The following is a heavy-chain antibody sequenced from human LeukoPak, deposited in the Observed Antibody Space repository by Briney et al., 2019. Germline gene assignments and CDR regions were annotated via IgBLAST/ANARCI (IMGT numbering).Heavy chain of an antibody. J-gene: IGHJ4*02. V-gene: IGHV3-48*03. CDR2: ISSSGSTI. D-gene: IGHD1-26*01. CDR1: GFTFSSYE. CDR3: ARAQEGSYYSHYFDY. Sequence: PGGSLRLSCAASGFTFSSYEMNWARQAPGKGLEWVSYISSSGSTIYYADSVKGRFTISRDHAKNSLYLQMNSLRAEDTAVYYCARAQEGSYYSHYFDYWGQGTLVTVSS.